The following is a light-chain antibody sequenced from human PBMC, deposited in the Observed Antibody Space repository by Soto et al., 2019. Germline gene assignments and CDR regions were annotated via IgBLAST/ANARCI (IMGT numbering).Light chain of an antibody. Sequence: QSVLTQPPSASGSPGQSVTISCTGTSSDVGGYDYVSWYQQHPGEAPKLMIYEVSKRPSGVPDRFSGSKSGNTASLTVSGLQAEDEADYYCSSYAGSRTYFFGPGTKVTGL. CDR1: SSDVGGYDY. CDR2: EVS. CDR3: SSYAGSRTYF. V-gene: IGLV2-8*01. J-gene: IGLJ1*01.